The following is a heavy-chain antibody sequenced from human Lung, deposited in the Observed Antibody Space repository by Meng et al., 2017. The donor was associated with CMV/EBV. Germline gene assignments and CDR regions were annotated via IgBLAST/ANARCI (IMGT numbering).Heavy chain of an antibody. CDR3: ASFPPPGKQWLVTDY. CDR2: IYHSGST. CDR1: GGSISSSNW. Sequence: QLQLRQSSPGLGKPSGTLSLTAAVSGGSISSSNWWSWVRQPPGKGLEWIGEIYHSGSTNYNPSLKSRVTISVDKSKNQFSLKLSSVTAADTAVYYCASFPPPGKQWLVTDYWGQGTLVTVSS. J-gene: IGHJ4*02. D-gene: IGHD6-19*01. V-gene: IGHV4-4*02.